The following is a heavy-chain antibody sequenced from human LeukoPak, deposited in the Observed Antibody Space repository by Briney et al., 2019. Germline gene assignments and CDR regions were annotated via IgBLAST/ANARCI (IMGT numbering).Heavy chain of an antibody. Sequence: PGGSLSPSCAPSGFTFSSYGMYWVRQAPGKGREWLAFIRYDGINKYYADSVKGRFTISRDNSKNTLYLQMNSLRAEDTAVYYCAKDSLTGTGPYYFDCWGQGTLVTVSS. CDR3: AKDSLTGTGPYYFDC. J-gene: IGHJ4*02. CDR1: GFTFSSYG. CDR2: IRYDGINK. D-gene: IGHD3-9*01. V-gene: IGHV3-30*02.